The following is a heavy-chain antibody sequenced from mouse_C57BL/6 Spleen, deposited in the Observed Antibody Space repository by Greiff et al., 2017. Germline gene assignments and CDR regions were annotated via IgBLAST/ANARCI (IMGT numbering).Heavy chain of an antibody. V-gene: IGHV14-4*01. J-gene: IGHJ3*01. CDR1: GFNIKDDY. Sequence: VQLQQSGAELVRPGASVKLSCTASGFNIKDDYMHWVKQRPEQGLEWIGWIDPENGDTEYASKFQGKATITADTSSHTAYLQLSSLTSEDTAVYYCTTRANWDGAWCAYWGQGTLVTVSA. CDR3: TTRANWDGAWCAY. CDR2: IDPENGDT. D-gene: IGHD4-1*01.